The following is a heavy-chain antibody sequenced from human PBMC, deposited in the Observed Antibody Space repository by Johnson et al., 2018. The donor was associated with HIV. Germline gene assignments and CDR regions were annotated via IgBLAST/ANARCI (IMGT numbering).Heavy chain of an antibody. CDR1: GFSISDSA. D-gene: IGHD6-6*01. J-gene: IGHJ3*02. Sequence: QVQLVESGGGVVQPGGSLRLSCLASGFSISDSAIHWVRQAPGKGLESVAVISKDGDNEYYADSVKGRFTISRDNSKNTLYLQMNSLRAEDTAVYYCARPHVSSIAARRGVFDIWGQGTMVTVSS. CDR2: ISKDGDNE. CDR3: ARPHVSSIAARRGVFDI. V-gene: IGHV3-30-3*01.